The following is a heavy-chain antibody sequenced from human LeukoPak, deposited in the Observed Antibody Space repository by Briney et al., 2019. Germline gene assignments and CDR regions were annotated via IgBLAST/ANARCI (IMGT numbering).Heavy chain of an antibody. CDR1: GGSFRGYY. Sequence: SETLSLTCAVYGGSFRGYYWSWIRQPPGKGLEWIGEINHSGSTNYNPSLKSRVTISVDTSKNQFSLKLSSVTAADTAVYYCAREGSSWYWGTATRGWYFDLWGRGTPVTASS. V-gene: IGHV4-34*01. CDR3: AREGSSWYWGTATRGWYFDL. CDR2: INHSGST. D-gene: IGHD6-13*01. J-gene: IGHJ2*01.